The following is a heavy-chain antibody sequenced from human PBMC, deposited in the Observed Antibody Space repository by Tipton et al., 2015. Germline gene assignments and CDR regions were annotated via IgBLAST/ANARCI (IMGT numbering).Heavy chain of an antibody. CDR2: IYTGDSET. V-gene: IGHV5-51*01. D-gene: IGHD1-26*01. CDR1: GYIFTSFW. CDR3: VRRARRVGSHSYPYYFDY. J-gene: IGHJ4*02. Sequence: VQLVQSGAEEKKPGESLKISCKGSGYIFTSFWIGWVRQMPGKGLEWMGTIYTGDSETRYNPSFQGQVTISADKSITTAYLPWRSLKASDTAMYYCVRRARRVGSHSYPYYFDYWGQGTLVPVSS.